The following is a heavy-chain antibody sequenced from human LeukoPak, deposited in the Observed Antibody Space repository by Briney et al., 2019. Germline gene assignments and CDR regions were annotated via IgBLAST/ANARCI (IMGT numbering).Heavy chain of an antibody. D-gene: IGHD3-22*01. Sequence: SETLSLTCAVYGGSFSGYYWSWIRQPPGKGLEWIGEINHSGSTNYNPSLKSRVTISVDTSKNQSSLKLSSVTAADTAVYYCARVNYYDSSGYYYLYFDYWGQGTLVTVSS. J-gene: IGHJ4*02. CDR2: INHSGST. CDR1: GGSFSGYY. V-gene: IGHV4-34*01. CDR3: ARVNYYDSSGYYYLYFDY.